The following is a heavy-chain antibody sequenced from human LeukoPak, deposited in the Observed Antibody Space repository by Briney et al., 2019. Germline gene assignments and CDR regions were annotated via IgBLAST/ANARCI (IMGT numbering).Heavy chain of an antibody. D-gene: IGHD1-1*01. CDR3: ARGLGATGTTLYFDY. V-gene: IGHV1-69*13. CDR2: IIPIFGTA. Sequence: GASVKVSCKASGGTFSSYAISWVRQAPGQGLEWMGGIIPIFGTANYAQKFQGRVTITADESTSTAYMELSSLRSEDTAVYYCARGLGATGTTLYFDYWGQGTLVTVSS. CDR1: GGTFSSYA. J-gene: IGHJ4*02.